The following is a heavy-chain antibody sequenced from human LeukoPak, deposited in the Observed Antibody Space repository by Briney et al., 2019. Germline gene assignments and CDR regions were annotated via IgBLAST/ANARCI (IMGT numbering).Heavy chain of an antibody. V-gene: IGHV1-18*01. CDR2: ISGYNTNT. Sequence: GASVKVSCKASGYTFTNYGISWVRQAPGQGLEWKGWISGYNTNTNYAQKLQGRVTMTTDTSTSTAYMELRSLRSDDTAVYYCARGGQRYYYYMDVWGKGTAVTVPS. J-gene: IGHJ6*03. CDR3: ARGGQRYYYYMDV. D-gene: IGHD3-10*01. CDR1: GYTFTNYG.